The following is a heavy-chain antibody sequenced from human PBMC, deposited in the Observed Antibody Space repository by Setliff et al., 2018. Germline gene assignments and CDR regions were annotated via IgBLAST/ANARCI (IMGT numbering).Heavy chain of an antibody. CDR3: ARGFLRYDSGTYYTY. CDR2: INNSGST. CDR1: GGPFSGYY. J-gene: IGHJ4*02. V-gene: IGHV4-34*01. D-gene: IGHD3-10*01. Sequence: SETLSLTCAVQGGPFSGYYWSWIRQPPGKGLESIGDINNSGSTNYNPSLKSRVTLSIDTSKNHFSLKLSSVTAADTAVYYCARGFLRYDSGTYYTYWGQGTLVTVSS.